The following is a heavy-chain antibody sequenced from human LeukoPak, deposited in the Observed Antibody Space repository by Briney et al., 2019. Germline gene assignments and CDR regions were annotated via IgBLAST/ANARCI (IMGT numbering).Heavy chain of an antibody. V-gene: IGHV1-2*02. CDR3: ARDGGYCSSTSCYRSWFDP. CDR1: GYTFTGYY. Sequence: ASVKVSCKASGYTFTGYYMHWVRQAPGQGLKWMGWINPNSGGTNYAQKFQGRVTMTRDTSISTAYMELSRLRSDDTAVYYCARDGGYCSSTSCYRSWFDPWGQGTLVTVSS. D-gene: IGHD2-2*01. J-gene: IGHJ5*02. CDR2: INPNSGGT.